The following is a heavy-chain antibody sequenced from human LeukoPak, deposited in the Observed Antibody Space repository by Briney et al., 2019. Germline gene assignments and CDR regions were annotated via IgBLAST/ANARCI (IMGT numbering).Heavy chain of an antibody. CDR1: GFTLSSYS. V-gene: IGHV3-21*01. D-gene: IGHD6-13*01. CDR2: ISSSSSYI. CDR3: ARVKGSSSCFDY. J-gene: IGHJ4*02. Sequence: GGSQRLSCAASGFTLSSYSMNWVRQAPGKGLEWVSSISSSSSYIYYADSVKGRFTISRDNAKNSLYLQMNSLRAEDTAVYYCARVKGSSSCFDYWGQGTLVTVSS.